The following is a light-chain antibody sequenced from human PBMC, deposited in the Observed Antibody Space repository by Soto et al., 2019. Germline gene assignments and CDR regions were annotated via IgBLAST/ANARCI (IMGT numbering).Light chain of an antibody. V-gene: IGLV2-23*02. CDR1: SSDVGSYNL. CDR2: EVS. Sequence: QSVLTQPASVSGSPGQSITISCTGTSSDVGSYNLVSWYQQHPGKAPKLMLYEVSKRPSGVSNRFSGSKSGNTASLTISGLQAEDEADYYCCSYAGINTFYVFGTGPKVTVL. CDR3: CSYAGINTFYV. J-gene: IGLJ1*01.